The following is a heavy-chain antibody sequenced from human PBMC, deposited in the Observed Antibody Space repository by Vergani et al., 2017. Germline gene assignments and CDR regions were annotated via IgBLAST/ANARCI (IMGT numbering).Heavy chain of an antibody. CDR2: IIPIFGTA. J-gene: IGHJ4*02. CDR3: ASTTYYYGSGSYSGCDY. Sequence: QVQLVQSGAEVKKPGSSVKVSCKASGGTFSSYAISWVRQAPGQGLEWMGGIIPIFGTANYAQKFQGRVTITADESTSTAYMELSSLRSEDTAVYYCASTTYYYGSGSYSGCDYWGQGTLVTVSS. CDR1: GGTFSSYA. V-gene: IGHV1-69*01. D-gene: IGHD3-10*01.